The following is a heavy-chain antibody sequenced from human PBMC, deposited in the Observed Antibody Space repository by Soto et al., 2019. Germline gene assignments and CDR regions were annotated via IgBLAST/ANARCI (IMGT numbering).Heavy chain of an antibody. CDR2: ISAYNGNT. D-gene: IGHD6-19*01. J-gene: IGHJ6*02. Sequence: QVQLVQSGAEVKKPGASVKVSCKASGYTFTSYGISWVRQAPGQGLEWMGWISAYNGNTNYAQKLQVRVTITTDTSSSTAYLELRSLGSDDTSVYYCARDLPPALGRGWPASYYYGMDVWGQGTTVTVSS. CDR1: GYTFTSYG. V-gene: IGHV1-18*01. CDR3: ARDLPPALGRGWPASYYYGMDV.